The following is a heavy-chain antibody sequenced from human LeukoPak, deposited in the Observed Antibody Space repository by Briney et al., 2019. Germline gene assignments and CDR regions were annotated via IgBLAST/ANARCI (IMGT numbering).Heavy chain of an antibody. D-gene: IGHD2-2*01. CDR3: GRDGVSAAVDY. CDR1: GFTFSSYG. Sequence: PGGSLRLSCAASGFTFSSYGMHWVRQAPGKGLEWVAFIQYDGSNKYYADSVKGRFTISRDNAKSSLYLQLNRLRDDDTAVYYCGRDGVSAAVDYWGQGTLVTVSS. V-gene: IGHV3-30*02. CDR2: IQYDGSNK. J-gene: IGHJ4*02.